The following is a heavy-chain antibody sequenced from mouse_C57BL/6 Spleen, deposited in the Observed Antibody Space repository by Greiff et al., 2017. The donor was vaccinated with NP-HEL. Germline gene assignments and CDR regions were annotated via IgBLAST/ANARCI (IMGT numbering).Heavy chain of an antibody. V-gene: IGHV5-4*01. D-gene: IGHD1-1*01. CDR2: ISDGGSYT. J-gene: IGHJ3*01. Sequence: EVMLVESGGGLVKPGGSLKLSCAASGFTFSSYAMSWVRQTPEKRLEWVATISDGGSYTYYPDNVKGRFTISRDNAKNNLYLQMSHLKSEDTAMYYCARDPLYYYGSSYGFAYWGQGTLVTVSA. CDR1: GFTFSSYA. CDR3: ARDPLYYYGSSYGFAY.